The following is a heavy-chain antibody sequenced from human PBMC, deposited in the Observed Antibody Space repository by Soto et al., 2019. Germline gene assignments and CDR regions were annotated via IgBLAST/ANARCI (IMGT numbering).Heavy chain of an antibody. CDR2: IYYSGST. CDR3: ARDWSEI. CDR1: GGSVSSGSYH. V-gene: IGHV4-61*01. D-gene: IGHD3-3*01. J-gene: IGHJ4*02. Sequence: SETLSLTCTVSGGSVSSGSYHWSWIRQPPGKGLEWIGYIYYSGSTNYNPSLKSRVTISVDTSKNQFSLKLSSVTAADTAVYYCARDWSEIWGQGTLVTVSS.